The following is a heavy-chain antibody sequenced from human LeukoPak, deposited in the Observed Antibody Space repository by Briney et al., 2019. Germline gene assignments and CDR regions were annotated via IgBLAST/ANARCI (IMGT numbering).Heavy chain of an antibody. V-gene: IGHV1-24*01. J-gene: IGHJ6*03. CDR1: GYTLTELS. Sequence: ASVKVSCKVSGYTLTELSMHWVRQAPGKGREWVGGFDPEDGETIYAQKFQGRVTMTEDTSTDTAYMELSSLRSEDTAVYYCATSTPLYYYYYMDVWGKGTTVTVSS. CDR3: ATSTPLYYYYYMDV. CDR2: FDPEDGET.